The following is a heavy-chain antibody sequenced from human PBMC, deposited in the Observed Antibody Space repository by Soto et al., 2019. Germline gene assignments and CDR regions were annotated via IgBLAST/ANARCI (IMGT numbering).Heavy chain of an antibody. Sequence: ASVKVSCKASGYTFTSYDINWVRQATGQGLEWMGWMNPNSGNTGYAQKFQGRVIMTRNTSISTAYMELSSLRSEDTAVYYCARGDYDFWSGYYWAPWFDPWGQGTLVTVSS. J-gene: IGHJ5*02. CDR1: GYTFTSYD. CDR3: ARGDYDFWSGYYWAPWFDP. D-gene: IGHD3-3*01. V-gene: IGHV1-8*01. CDR2: MNPNSGNT.